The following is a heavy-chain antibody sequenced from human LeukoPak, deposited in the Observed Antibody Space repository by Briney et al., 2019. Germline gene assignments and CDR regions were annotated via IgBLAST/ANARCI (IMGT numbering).Heavy chain of an antibody. V-gene: IGHV3-9*01. J-gene: IGHJ4*02. CDR3: AKDMRGAAAEYYFDY. CDR1: GFTFDDYA. Sequence: GRSLRLSCAASGFTFDDYAMHWVRQAPGKGLEWVSGISWNSGSIGYADSVKGRFTISRDNAKNSLYLQMNSLRAEDTALYYCAKDMRGAAAEYYFDYWGQGTLDTVSS. D-gene: IGHD2-15*01. CDR2: ISWNSGSI.